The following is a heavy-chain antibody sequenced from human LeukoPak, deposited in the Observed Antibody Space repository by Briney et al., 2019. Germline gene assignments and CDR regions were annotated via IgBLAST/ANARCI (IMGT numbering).Heavy chain of an antibody. D-gene: IGHD5-24*01. J-gene: IGHJ4*02. CDR1: GGSISNYY. Sequence: SETLSLTCTVSGGSISNYYWSWIRQPPGKGLEWIGYIHFSGSSNQNPSLKSRVTMSVDTSKNQFSLKLSSVTAAVTAVYYCARHVRSGYNFLDYWGQGTLVTVSS. V-gene: IGHV4-59*08. CDR2: IHFSGSS. CDR3: ARHVRSGYNFLDY.